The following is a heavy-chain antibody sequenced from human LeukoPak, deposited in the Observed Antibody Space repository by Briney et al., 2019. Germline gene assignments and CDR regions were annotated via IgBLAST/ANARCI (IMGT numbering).Heavy chain of an antibody. V-gene: IGHV4-34*01. Sequence: SETLSLTCTVSGGSISSYYWSWIRQPPGKGLEWIGEINHSGSTNYNPSLKSRVTISVDTSKNQFSLKLSSVTAADTAVYYCARFGYDFWSGYLGRSSPDGAWRKTRYYYYMDVWGKGTTVTVSS. CDR1: GGSISSYY. CDR2: INHSGST. J-gene: IGHJ6*03. CDR3: ARFGYDFWSGYLGRSSPDGAWRKTRYYYYMDV. D-gene: IGHD3-3*01.